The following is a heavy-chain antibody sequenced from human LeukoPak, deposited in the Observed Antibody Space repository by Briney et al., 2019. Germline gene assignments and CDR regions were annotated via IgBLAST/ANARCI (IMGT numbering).Heavy chain of an antibody. CDR2: IYYSGST. D-gene: IGHD3-10*01. CDR1: GGSISSGGYY. J-gene: IGHJ6*02. V-gene: IGHV4-31*03. Sequence: PSETLYLTFPVSGGSISSGGYYWSWIRQQPGKGLEWIGYIYYSGSTYYNPSLTSRVTISVDTSKNQFSLKLSSVTAADTAVYHCARLFITMVRGVIGAPPDYYYGMDVWGQGTTVTVSS. CDR3: ARLFITMVRGVIGAPPDYYYGMDV.